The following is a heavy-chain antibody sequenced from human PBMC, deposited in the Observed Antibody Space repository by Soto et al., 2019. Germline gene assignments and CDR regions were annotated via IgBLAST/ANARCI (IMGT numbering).Heavy chain of an antibody. V-gene: IGHV3-30-3*01. CDR1: DFTFSDYL. J-gene: IGHJ6*02. D-gene: IGHD3-10*02. CDR2: MSYDGSNQ. CDR3: AREMFGDYYGMGV. Sequence: GGSLRLSCAASDFTFSDYLMHWVRQAPGKGLEWVAAMSYDGSNQYYADSVKARFTISRENSRNTLYLQMSSLRPEDTGVYYCAREMFGDYYGMGVWGQGTAVTVSS.